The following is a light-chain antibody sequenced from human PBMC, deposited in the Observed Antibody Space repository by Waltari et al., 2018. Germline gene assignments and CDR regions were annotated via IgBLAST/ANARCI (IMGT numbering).Light chain of an antibody. Sequence: SYELTQPPSVSVSPGQTASITCPGDKLGDKYACWYQQKPGQSPVLVIYQDNKRPSGIPERFSGSNSGNTATLTISGTQAMDDTHYYCQAWDSSTVVFGGGTKLTVL. CDR3: QAWDSSTVV. CDR2: QDN. V-gene: IGLV3-1*01. J-gene: IGLJ2*01. CDR1: KLGDKY.